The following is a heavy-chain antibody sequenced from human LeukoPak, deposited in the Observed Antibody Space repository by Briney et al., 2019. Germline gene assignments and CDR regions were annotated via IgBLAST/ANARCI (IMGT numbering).Heavy chain of an antibody. CDR2: ISWNSGSI. J-gene: IGHJ4*02. D-gene: IGHD2-2*02. V-gene: IGHV3-9*01. CDR1: GFAFDDYA. Sequence: GGSLRLSCAASGFAFDDYAMHWVRHAPGKGLEWVSGISWNSGSIGYADSVKGRFTISRDNAKNSLYLQMNSLRAEDTALYYCAKARYCSSTSCYTFDYWGQGTLVTVSS. CDR3: AKARYCSSTSCYTFDY.